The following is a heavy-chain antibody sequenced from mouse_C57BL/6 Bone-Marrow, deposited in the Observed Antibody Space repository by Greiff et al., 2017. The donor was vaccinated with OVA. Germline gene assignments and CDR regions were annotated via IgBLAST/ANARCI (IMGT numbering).Heavy chain of an antibody. CDR1: GFTFSSYG. CDR2: ISSGGSYT. V-gene: IGHV5-6*01. CDR3: ARHIPITTGVATDYDD. Sequence: EVKVVESGGDLVKPGGSLKLSCAASGFTFSSYGMSWVRQTPDKRLEWVATISSGGSYTYYPDSVKGRFTISRDNAKNTLYLQMSRLKSEDTAVYYCARHIPITTGVATDYDDWGQGTTLTVSS. D-gene: IGHD1-1*01. J-gene: IGHJ2*01.